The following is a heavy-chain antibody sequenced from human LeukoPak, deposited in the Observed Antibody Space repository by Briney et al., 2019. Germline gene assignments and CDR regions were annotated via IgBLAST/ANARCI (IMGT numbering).Heavy chain of an antibody. J-gene: IGHJ4*02. CDR1: GGSISSYY. Sequence: SETLSLTCTVSGGSISSYYWSWIRQPAGKRLEWIGRIYTSGSTNYNPSLKSRVTMSVDTSKNQFSLKLSSVTAADTAVYYCARENDSSGYYYTQFDYWGQGTLVTVSS. D-gene: IGHD3-22*01. CDR3: ARENDSSGYYYTQFDY. V-gene: IGHV4-4*07. CDR2: IYTSGST.